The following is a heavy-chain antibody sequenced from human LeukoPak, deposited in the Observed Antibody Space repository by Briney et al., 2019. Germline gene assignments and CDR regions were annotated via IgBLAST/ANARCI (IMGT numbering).Heavy chain of an antibody. CDR2: INPNSGGT. CDR3: ARGGATIFGVVIMDFDY. V-gene: IGHV1-2*02. J-gene: IGHJ4*02. D-gene: IGHD3-3*01. CDR1: GYTFTDYY. Sequence: GASVKVSCKASGYTFTDYYIHWVRQAPGQGLEWMAWINPNSGGTYYAQNFHDRITLTRDTSISTAYMELSRLRSDDTAVYYCARGGATIFGVVIMDFDYWGQGALVTVSS.